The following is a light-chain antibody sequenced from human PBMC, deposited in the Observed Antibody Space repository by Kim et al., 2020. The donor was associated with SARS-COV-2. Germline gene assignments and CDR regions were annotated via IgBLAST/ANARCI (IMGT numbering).Light chain of an antibody. CDR3: HHYGGSPRA. V-gene: IGKV3-20*01. CDR1: QSVSNNY. CDR2: GAS. Sequence: TPGKRATLSGRASQSVSNNYLAWYQQKPGQAPRLLIYGASSRTTGIPDRFSGSGSGTDFTLTISRLEPEDFAVYYCHHYGGSPRAFGQGTKVDIK. J-gene: IGKJ1*01.